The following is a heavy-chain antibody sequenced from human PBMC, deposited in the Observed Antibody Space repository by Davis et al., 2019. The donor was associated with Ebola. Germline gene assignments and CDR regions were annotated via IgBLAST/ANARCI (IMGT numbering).Heavy chain of an antibody. D-gene: IGHD6-6*01. J-gene: IGHJ4*02. CDR3: ARGQYIRQE. V-gene: IGHV3-48*02. CDR1: GFTFSSYG. CDR2: INSIGNTI. Sequence: PGGSLRLSCAASGFTFSSYGMNWVRQAPGKGLEWISYINSIGNTIYYADSVQGRFTISRDNAKNSLSLQMSSLRDDDTAVYYCARGQYIRQEWGQGTLVTVSS.